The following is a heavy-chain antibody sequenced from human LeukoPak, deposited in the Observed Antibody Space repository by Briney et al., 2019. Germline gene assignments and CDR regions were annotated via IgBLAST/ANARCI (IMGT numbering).Heavy chain of an antibody. D-gene: IGHD1-1*01. J-gene: IGHJ4*02. CDR2: IYYDGSNI. CDR1: EFTFTTYG. V-gene: IGHV3-33*01. CDR3: ARDWKTNSFDY. Sequence: GGSLRLSCAASEFTFTTYGMHWVRQAPGKGLEWVAFIYYDGSNIYYADYVKGRFSISRDISKNTLYLQMDSLRAEDTAIYYCARDWKTNSFDYWGQGTLVTVSS.